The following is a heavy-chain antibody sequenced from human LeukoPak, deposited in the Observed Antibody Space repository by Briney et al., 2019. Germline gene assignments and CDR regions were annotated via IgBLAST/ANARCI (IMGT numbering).Heavy chain of an antibody. Sequence: ASVKVSCKASGYTFTGYYMHWVRQAPGQGLEWMGWINPNSGGTNYAQKFQGRVTMTRDTSISTAYMELSRLRSDDTAVYYCARTDSAAGPYYYYYYGMGVWGQGTTVTVSS. J-gene: IGHJ6*02. CDR1: GYTFTGYY. CDR3: ARTDSAAGPYYYYYYGMGV. V-gene: IGHV1-2*02. CDR2: INPNSGGT. D-gene: IGHD6-13*01.